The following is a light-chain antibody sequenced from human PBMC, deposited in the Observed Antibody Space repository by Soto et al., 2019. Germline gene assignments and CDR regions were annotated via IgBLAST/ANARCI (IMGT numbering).Light chain of an antibody. CDR2: GNS. J-gene: IGLJ2*01. CDR3: QSYDSSLSL. V-gene: IGLV1-40*01. CDR1: SSNIGAGYD. Sequence: QSVLTQPPSVSGAPGQRVTISCTGSSSNIGAGYDVHWYQQLPGTAPKLLIYGNSNRPSGVPDRFSGSKSGTSASLANTGLQAEDEAGYYCQSYDSSLSLFGGGTKLTVL.